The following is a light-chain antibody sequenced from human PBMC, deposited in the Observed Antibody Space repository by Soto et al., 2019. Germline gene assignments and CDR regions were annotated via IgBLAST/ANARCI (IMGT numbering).Light chain of an antibody. V-gene: IGLV4-69*01. J-gene: IGLJ2*01. CDR2: LNSDGRH. Sequence: QSVLTQSPSASASLGASVKLTCTLSSRHSSYAIAWHQQQPEKGPRYLMKLNSDGRHTKGDGIPDRFSGSSSGTERYLTISSLQSEDEADDYCQTWGTGILVFGGGTKLTAL. CDR1: SRHSSYA. CDR3: QTWGTGILV.